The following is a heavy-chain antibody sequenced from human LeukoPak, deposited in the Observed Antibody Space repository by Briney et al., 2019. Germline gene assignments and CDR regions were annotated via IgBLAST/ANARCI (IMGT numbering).Heavy chain of an antibody. V-gene: IGHV3-33*01. J-gene: IGHJ6*02. Sequence: GRSLRLSCAASGFTFSSYGMHWVRQAPGKGLEWVAVTWYDGSNKYYADSVKGRFTISRDNSKNTLYLQMNSLRAEDTAVCYCARDERIFGSYGMDVWGQGTTVTVSS. CDR2: TWYDGSNK. CDR3: ARDERIFGSYGMDV. D-gene: IGHD3-3*01. CDR1: GFTFSSYG.